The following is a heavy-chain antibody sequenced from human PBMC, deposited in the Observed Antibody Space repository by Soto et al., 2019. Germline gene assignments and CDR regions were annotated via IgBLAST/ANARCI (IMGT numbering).Heavy chain of an antibody. V-gene: IGHV1-18*04. D-gene: IGHD3-22*01. CDR2: VSLYYGID. CDR1: GSTFSNYA. Sequence: ASVKVACKTSGSTFSNYAMSSVRQTHGQGLERVGWVSLYYGIDNYTQKFQDSVLITTDTSTATDHMDLTSLRSDETAIYYCARGISLIMADPAYWGQGTLVTVSS. J-gene: IGHJ4*02. CDR3: ARGISLIMADPAY.